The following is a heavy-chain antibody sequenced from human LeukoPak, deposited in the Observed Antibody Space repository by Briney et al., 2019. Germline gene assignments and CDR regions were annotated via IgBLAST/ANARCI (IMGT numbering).Heavy chain of an antibody. V-gene: IGHV5-51*01. CDR1: GYSFTNYW. D-gene: IGHD2-2*01. CDR2: IYPGDPDT. Sequence: GESLKISCKASGYSFTNYWFGWVRQMPGKGLEWLGNIYPGDPDTIYSPSFQGQVTTSADKSISTAYLQWSSLKASDTAMYYCARLDRADCSSKRCSRGSGGFDIWGQGTMVTVSS. J-gene: IGHJ3*02. CDR3: ARLDRADCSSKRCSRGSGGFDI.